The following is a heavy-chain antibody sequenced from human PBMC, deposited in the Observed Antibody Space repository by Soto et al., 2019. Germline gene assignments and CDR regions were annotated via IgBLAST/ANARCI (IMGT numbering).Heavy chain of an antibody. CDR2: IIPMFGTA. CDR1: GGTFSTYA. D-gene: IGHD5-18*01. J-gene: IGHJ4*02. CDR3: ASGIQLWLRRINNGYSG. V-gene: IGHV1-69*12. Sequence: QVQLVQSGAEVKMPESSVKVSCKATGGTFSTYAISWVRQAPGQGLEWMGGIIPMFGTANYAQRFQDRVTITADESTNTVYMELSSLRSEDTAVYFCASGIQLWLRRINNGYSGWGQGTLVTVSS.